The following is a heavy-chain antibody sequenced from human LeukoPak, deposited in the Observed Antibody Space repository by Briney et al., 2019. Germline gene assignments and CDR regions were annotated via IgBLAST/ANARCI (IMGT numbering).Heavy chain of an antibody. J-gene: IGHJ4*02. D-gene: IGHD3-10*01. CDR1: GYTFTSYY. V-gene: IGHV1-46*01. CDR3: ARLPELPGFGDY. CDR2: INPSGGST. Sequence: ASVKVSCKASGYTFTSYYMHWVRQAPGQGLEWMGIINPSGGSTTYAQEFRGRVTMTRDMSTSTVYMEVSSLRSEDTAVYYCARLPELPGFGDYWGQGTLVTVSS.